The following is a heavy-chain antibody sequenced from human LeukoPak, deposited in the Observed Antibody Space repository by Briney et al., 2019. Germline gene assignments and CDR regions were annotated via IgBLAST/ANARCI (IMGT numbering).Heavy chain of an antibody. Sequence: GGSLRLSCAASGFTFSSYAMSWVRQAPGKGLEWVSAISGSGGSTYYADSVKGRFTISRDNSKNTLYLQMTSLTAEDTAVYYCAKLPWLGELSGLDSWGQGTLVTVSS. D-gene: IGHD3-10*01. CDR1: GFTFSSYA. CDR3: AKLPWLGELSGLDS. CDR2: ISGSGGST. J-gene: IGHJ4*02. V-gene: IGHV3-23*01.